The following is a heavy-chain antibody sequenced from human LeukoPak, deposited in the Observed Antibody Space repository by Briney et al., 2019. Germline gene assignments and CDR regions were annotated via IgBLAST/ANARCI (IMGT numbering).Heavy chain of an antibody. CDR3: ATHFDSSGPDAFDI. V-gene: IGHV1-18*01. CDR1: GYTFTSYG. D-gene: IGHD3-22*01. CDR2: ISAYNGNT. Sequence: ASVKVSCEASGYTFTSYGISWVRQAPGQGLEWMGWISAYNGNTNYAQKLQGRVTMTTDTSTSTAYMELRSLRSDDTAVYYCATHFDSSGPDAFDIWGQGTMVTVSS. J-gene: IGHJ3*02.